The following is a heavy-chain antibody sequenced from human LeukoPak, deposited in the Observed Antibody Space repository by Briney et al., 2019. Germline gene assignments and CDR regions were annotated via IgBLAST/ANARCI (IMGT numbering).Heavy chain of an antibody. V-gene: IGHV2-70*04. CDR2: IDWDDDK. Sequence: SGPALVKPTQTLTLTCTFSGFPLSTSGRRVSWIRQPPGKALEWLARIDWDDDKFYSTSLKTRLTISKDTSKNQVVLTMTNMDPVDTATYYCARIAAGYYFDYWGQGTLVTVSS. J-gene: IGHJ4*02. CDR3: ARIAAGYYFDY. D-gene: IGHD6-13*01. CDR1: GFPLSTSGRR.